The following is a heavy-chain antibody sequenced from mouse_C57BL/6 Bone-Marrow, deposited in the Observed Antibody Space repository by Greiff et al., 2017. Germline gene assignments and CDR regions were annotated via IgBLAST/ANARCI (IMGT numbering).Heavy chain of an antibody. D-gene: IGHD3-3*01. CDR3: ARGTGYFDY. CDR2: IYPGSGNT. J-gene: IGHJ2*01. V-gene: IGHV1-76*01. Sequence: VQLQQSGAELVRPGASVKLSCKASGYTFTDYFINWVKQRPGQGLEWIARIYPGSGNTYYNEKFKGKATLTAAKSSRTAYMQRSSLTSEDSAVYVWARGTGYFDYWGQGTTLTVSS. CDR1: GYTFTDYF.